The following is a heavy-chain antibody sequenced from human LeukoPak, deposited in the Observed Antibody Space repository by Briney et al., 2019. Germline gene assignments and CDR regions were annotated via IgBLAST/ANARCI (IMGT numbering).Heavy chain of an antibody. V-gene: IGHV4-34*01. CDR1: GGSFSGDY. CDR3: ARCDIVVVVAAKALSYYMDV. Sequence: PSETLSLTCAVYGGSFSGDYWSWIRQPPGKGLEWIGEINHSGSTNYNPSLKSRVTISVDTSKNQFSLKLSSVTAADTAGYYCARCDIVVVVAAKALSYYMDVWGKGTTVTVSS. J-gene: IGHJ6*03. D-gene: IGHD2-15*01. CDR2: INHSGST.